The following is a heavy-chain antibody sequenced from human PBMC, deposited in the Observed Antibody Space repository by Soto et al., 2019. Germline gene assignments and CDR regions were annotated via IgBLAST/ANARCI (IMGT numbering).Heavy chain of an antibody. CDR2: TYYRSKRDN. CDR3: ARAGGLWFGELCYYYGMDV. Sequence: SQTLSLTCAISGDSVSSNSAAWNWIRQSPSRGLEWLGRTYYRSKRDNDYAVSVKSRITINPDTSKNKFSLQLNSVTPEDTAMYYCARAGGLWFGELCYYYGMDVWGQGTTVTVSS. J-gene: IGHJ6*02. CDR1: GDSVSSNSAA. V-gene: IGHV6-1*01. D-gene: IGHD3-10*01.